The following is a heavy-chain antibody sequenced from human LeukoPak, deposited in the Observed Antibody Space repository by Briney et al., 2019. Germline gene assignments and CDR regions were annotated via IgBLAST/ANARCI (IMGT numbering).Heavy chain of an antibody. CDR1: GFTFSSYA. D-gene: IGHD5-24*01. CDR3: AKDRRMGWLQLIDY. J-gene: IGHJ4*02. CDR2: ISGSGGST. Sequence: GGSLRLSCAASGFTFSSYAMSWVRQAPGKGLEWVSAISGSGGSTYYADSVKGRFTISRDNSKNMLYLQMNSLRAEDTAVYYCAKDRRMGWLQLIDYWGQGTLVTVSS. V-gene: IGHV3-23*01.